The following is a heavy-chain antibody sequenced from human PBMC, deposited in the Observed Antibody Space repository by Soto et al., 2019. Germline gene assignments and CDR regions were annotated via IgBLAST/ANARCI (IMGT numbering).Heavy chain of an antibody. V-gene: IGHV1-18*01. CDR3: ARDGVVAMAFDI. Sequence: ASVKVSCKASGYTFTSYGISWVRQAPGQGLEWMGWISAYNGNTHYAQKLQGRFTMTTGTSTSTAYMELRSLRSVDTAVYYCARDGVVAMAFDIGGQGTMVTVPS. D-gene: IGHD3-16*01. J-gene: IGHJ3*02. CDR1: GYTFTSYG. CDR2: ISAYNGNT.